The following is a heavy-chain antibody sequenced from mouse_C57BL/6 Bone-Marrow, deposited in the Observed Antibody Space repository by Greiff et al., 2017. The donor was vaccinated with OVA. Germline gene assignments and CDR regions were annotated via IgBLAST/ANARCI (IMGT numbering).Heavy chain of an antibody. D-gene: IGHD1-1*01. CDR2: ISYDGSN. CDR3: ARDTVVATDYYAMDY. V-gene: IGHV3-6*01. CDR1: GYSITSGYY. J-gene: IGHJ4*01. Sequence: EVQRVESGPGLVKPSQSLSLTCSVTGYSITSGYYWNWIRQFPGNKLEWMGYISYDGSNNYNPSLKNRISITRDTSKNQFFLKLNSVTTEDTATYYCARDTVVATDYYAMDYWGQGTSVTVSS.